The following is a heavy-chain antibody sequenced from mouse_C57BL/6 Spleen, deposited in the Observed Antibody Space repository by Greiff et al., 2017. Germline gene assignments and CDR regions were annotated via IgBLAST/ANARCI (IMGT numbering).Heavy chain of an antibody. CDR2: IYPGNGDT. J-gene: IGHJ2*01. CDR3: ARIIPTRNYFDY. Sequence: QVQLQQSGAELVRPGASVKMSCKASGYTFTSYNMHWVKQTPRQGLEWIGAIYPGNGDTSYNQKFKGKATLTVDKSSSTAYMQLRSLTTEESAVYFCARIIPTRNYFDYWSQGTTLTVSS. D-gene: IGHD5-1-1*01. CDR1: GYTFTSYN. V-gene: IGHV1-12*01.